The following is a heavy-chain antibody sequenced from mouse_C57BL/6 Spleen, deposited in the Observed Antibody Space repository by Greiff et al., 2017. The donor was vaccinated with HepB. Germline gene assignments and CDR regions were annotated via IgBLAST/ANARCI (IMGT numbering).Heavy chain of an antibody. V-gene: IGHV1-55*01. CDR3: ARDGNYRYFDV. J-gene: IGHJ1*03. D-gene: IGHD2-1*01. Sequence: VQLQQPGAELVKPGASVKMSCKASGYTFTSYWITWVKQRPGQGLEWIGDIYPGSGSTNYNEKFKSKATLTVDKSSSTAYMELRSLTSEDSAVYFCARDGNYRYFDVWGTGTTVTVSS. CDR1: GYTFTSYW. CDR2: IYPGSGST.